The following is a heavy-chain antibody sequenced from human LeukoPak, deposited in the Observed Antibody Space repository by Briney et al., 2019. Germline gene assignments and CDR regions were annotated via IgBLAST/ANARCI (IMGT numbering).Heavy chain of an antibody. D-gene: IGHD3-22*01. Sequence: GGSLRLSCAASGFTFSNNWMHWVRQAPGKGLVWVSRINSDGRTTTYADSVKGRFTISRDNAKNTLHLQMNSLRAEDTAVYYCAMIKEGWGQGTLVTLSS. V-gene: IGHV3-74*01. CDR2: INSDGRTT. CDR1: GFTFSNNW. CDR3: AMIKEG. J-gene: IGHJ4*02.